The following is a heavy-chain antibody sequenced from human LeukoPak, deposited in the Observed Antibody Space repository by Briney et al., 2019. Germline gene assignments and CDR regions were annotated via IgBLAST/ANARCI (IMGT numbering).Heavy chain of an antibody. Sequence: ASVKVSCKASGYTFTGYYMHWVRQAPGQGLEWMGWINPNSGGTNYAQKFQGRVTMTRDTSISTAYMELSRLRSDDTAVYYCARGLLSKLRLPDWVIDYWGQGTLVTVSS. CDR3: ARGLLSKLRLPDWVIDY. J-gene: IGHJ4*02. CDR1: GYTFTGYY. D-gene: IGHD3-3*01. V-gene: IGHV1-2*02. CDR2: INPNSGGT.